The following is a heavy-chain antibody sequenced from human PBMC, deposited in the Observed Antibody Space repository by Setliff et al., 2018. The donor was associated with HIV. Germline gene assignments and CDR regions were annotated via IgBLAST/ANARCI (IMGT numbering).Heavy chain of an antibody. CDR2: ISSSSYYI. J-gene: IGHJ4*02. D-gene: IGHD3-22*01. CDR3: ARGLSFYDPGGFDY. CDR1: GFTFSSYT. V-gene: IGHV3-21*04. Sequence: GGSLRLSCAASGFTFSSYTMNWVRQAPGKGLGWVSSISSSSYYIYYADSVKGRFTISRDNAKNSLFLQMNSLRAEDTAVYYCARGLSFYDPGGFDYWGQGTLVTVSS.